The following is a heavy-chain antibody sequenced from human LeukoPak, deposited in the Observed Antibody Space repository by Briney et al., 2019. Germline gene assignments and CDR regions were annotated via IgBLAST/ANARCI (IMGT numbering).Heavy chain of an antibody. D-gene: IGHD3-22*01. Sequence: ASVKVSCKASGGTSSSYAISWVRQAPGQGLEWMGGLIPIFGTANYAQKFQGRVTITADESTSTAYMELSSLRSEDTAVYYCARESQGVYYYDSSGYSPFDYWGQGTLVTVSS. CDR2: LIPIFGTA. V-gene: IGHV1-69*13. CDR3: ARESQGVYYYDSSGYSPFDY. J-gene: IGHJ4*02. CDR1: GGTSSSYA.